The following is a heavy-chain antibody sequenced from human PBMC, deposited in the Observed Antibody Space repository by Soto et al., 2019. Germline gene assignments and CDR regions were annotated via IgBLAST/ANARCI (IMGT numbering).Heavy chain of an antibody. CDR1: GYTFTSYG. Sequence: QVPLVQSGAEVKKPGASVKVSCKASGYTFTSYGISWVRQAPGQGLEWMGWISAYNGNTNYSQKLQGRVTMTTDTSTSTAYMELRSLISEDTAVYYCALSDCSSTSCYYYYYYMDVWGKGTTVTVSS. J-gene: IGHJ6*03. D-gene: IGHD2-2*01. V-gene: IGHV1-18*01. CDR3: ALSDCSSTSCYYYYYYMDV. CDR2: ISAYNGNT.